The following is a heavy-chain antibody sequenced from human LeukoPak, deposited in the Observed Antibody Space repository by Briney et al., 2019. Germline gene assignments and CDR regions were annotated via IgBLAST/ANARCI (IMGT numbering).Heavy chain of an antibody. CDR1: GGSISSSSYY. J-gene: IGHJ6*03. V-gene: IGHV4-39*01. D-gene: IGHD3-10*01. Sequence: SETLSLTCTVSGGSISSSSYYWGWIRQPPGKGPEWIGSIYYSGSTYYNPSLKSRVTISVDTSKNQFSLKLSSVTAADTAVYYCARLITMVRGVIITYHYYYYMDVWGKGTTVTVSS. CDR2: IYYSGST. CDR3: ARLITMVRGVIITYHYYYYMDV.